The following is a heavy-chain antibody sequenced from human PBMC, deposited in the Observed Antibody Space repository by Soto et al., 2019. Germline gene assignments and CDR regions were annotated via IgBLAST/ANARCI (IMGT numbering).Heavy chain of an antibody. J-gene: IGHJ6*02. CDR1: GGTFGSYA. Sequence: QVQLVQSGAEVKKPGSSVKVSCKASGGTFGSYAISWVRQAPGQGLEWMGGIIPLPGTANYAQKFQGRGTIAADESTSTAYMELSSLRSEDTAVYYCARSQGSSTSLEIYYYYYYGMDVWGQGTTVTVSS. V-gene: IGHV1-69*01. D-gene: IGHD2-2*01. CDR3: ARSQGSSTSLEIYYYYYYGMDV. CDR2: IIPLPGTA.